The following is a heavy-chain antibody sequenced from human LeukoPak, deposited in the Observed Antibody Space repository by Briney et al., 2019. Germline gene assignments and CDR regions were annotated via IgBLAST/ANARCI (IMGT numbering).Heavy chain of an antibody. CDR2: INRDGSST. CDR1: GFTFSSYW. D-gene: IGHD6-13*01. CDR3: ARDHSSSWYNFDY. V-gene: IGHV3-74*01. J-gene: IGHJ4*02. Sequence: GGSLRLSCAASGFTFSSYWMHWVRQAPGKGLVWVSRINRDGSSTRYADSVKGRFTISRDNAKNTLYLQMNSLRAEDTAIYYCARDHSSSWYNFDYWGQGTLVTVSS.